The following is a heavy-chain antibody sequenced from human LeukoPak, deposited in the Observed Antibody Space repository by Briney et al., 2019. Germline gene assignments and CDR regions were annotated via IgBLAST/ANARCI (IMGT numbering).Heavy chain of an antibody. CDR3: ARDSGWHSDS. CDR1: GASISSDNYY. Sequence: SETLSLTCTVSGASISSDNYYWGWIRQPPGKGLEWIGEIYHRGTTNYNPSLKSRVTISVDKSKNQFSLNLKSMAAADTAVYYCARDSGWHSDSWGQGILVTVSS. D-gene: IGHD6-19*01. J-gene: IGHJ4*02. CDR2: IYHRGTT. V-gene: IGHV4-39*07.